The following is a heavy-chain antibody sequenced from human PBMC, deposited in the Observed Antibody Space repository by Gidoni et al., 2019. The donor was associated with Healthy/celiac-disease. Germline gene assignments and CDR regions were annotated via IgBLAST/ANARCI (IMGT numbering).Heavy chain of an antibody. D-gene: IGHD2-2*01. CDR1: GFTFDDYA. J-gene: IGHJ5*02. CDR2: ISWNSGSI. CDR3: AKDRGYCSSTSCSGGFDP. V-gene: IGHV3-9*01. Sequence: DVQLVESGGGLVQPGRSLRLSCAASGFTFDDYALHWVRQAPGKGLEWVSGISWNSGSIGYADSVKGRFTISRDNAKNSLYLQMNSLRAEDTALYYCAKDRGYCSSTSCSGGFDPWGQGTLVTVSS.